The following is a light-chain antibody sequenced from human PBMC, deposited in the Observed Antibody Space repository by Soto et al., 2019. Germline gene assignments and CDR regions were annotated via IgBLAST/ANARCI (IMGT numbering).Light chain of an antibody. Sequence: EIVLTQSPGTLSLSPGERATLSCRASQSVSSSYLAWYQQKAGQPPRLLIYGASSRATGIPDRFSGRGSGTDVTVAVNGLEAEEFGVYYCQQYGGSPPLTFGGGTKVEIK. CDR3: QQYGGSPPLT. J-gene: IGKJ4*01. CDR1: QSVSSSY. V-gene: IGKV3-20*01. CDR2: GAS.